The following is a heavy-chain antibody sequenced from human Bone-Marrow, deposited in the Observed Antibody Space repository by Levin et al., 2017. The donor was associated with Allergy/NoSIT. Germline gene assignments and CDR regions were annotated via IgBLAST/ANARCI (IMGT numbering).Heavy chain of an antibody. Sequence: SQTLSLTCTVSGGSVSSGSYYWSWIRQPPGKGLEWIGYIYYSGSTNYNPSLKSRVPIPVDTSKNQFYLKLSSVTAADTAVYYCAREEDFLYPVTTDACDIWGQGKMVTVS. D-gene: IGHD4-17*01. CDR1: GGSVSSGSYY. V-gene: IGHV4-61*01. CDR2: IYYSGST. J-gene: IGHJ3*02. CDR3: AREEDFLYPVTTDACDI.